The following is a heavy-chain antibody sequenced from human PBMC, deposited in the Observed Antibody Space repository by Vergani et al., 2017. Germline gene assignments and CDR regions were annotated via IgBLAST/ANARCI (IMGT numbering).Heavy chain of an antibody. V-gene: IGHV3-23*04. Sequence: EVQLVESGGGLVQPGGSLRLSCAASGFTFSSYAMSWVRQAPGKGLEWVSVISGGGSTYYADSVKGRFTISRDNSKNTLYLQMNSLRAEDTAVYYCAKDRYYGSGSYYNLFDYWGQGTLVTVSS. J-gene: IGHJ4*02. CDR2: ISGGGST. CDR1: GFTFSSYA. D-gene: IGHD3-10*01. CDR3: AKDRYYGSGSYYNLFDY.